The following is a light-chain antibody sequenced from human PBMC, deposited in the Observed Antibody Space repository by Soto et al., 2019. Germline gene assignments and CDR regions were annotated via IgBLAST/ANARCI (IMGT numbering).Light chain of an antibody. V-gene: IGKV3-11*01. CDR3: QQRSNWPPIT. J-gene: IGKJ5*01. Sequence: EIVLTQSPATLSSFPGDRVTLSCRASQSVSSSYLAWYQQKPGQAPRLLIYDASNRATGIPARFSGSGSATDFTLTISSLEPEDFAVYYCQQRSNWPPITFGQGTRLEI. CDR2: DAS. CDR1: QSVSSSY.